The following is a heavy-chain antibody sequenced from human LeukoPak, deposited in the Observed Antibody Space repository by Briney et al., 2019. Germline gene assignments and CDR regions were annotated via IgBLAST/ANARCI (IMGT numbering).Heavy chain of an antibody. J-gene: IGHJ3*02. V-gene: IGHV3-30*02. CDR3: ATNIVTPGYVFDI. CDR2: IRYEGNEN. Sequence: GGSLRLSRAASGFTFSNYGMHWVRQAPGKGLEWVAFIRYEGNENYYADSVKGRFTISRDNSKNTLYLEMNSLRAEDTAVYYCATNIVTPGYVFDIWGQGTMVIVSS. D-gene: IGHD5-12*01. CDR1: GFTFSNYG.